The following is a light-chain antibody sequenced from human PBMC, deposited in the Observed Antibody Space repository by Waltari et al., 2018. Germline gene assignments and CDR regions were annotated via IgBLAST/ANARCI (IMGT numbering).Light chain of an antibody. V-gene: IGLV1-40*01. J-gene: IGLJ3*02. CDR3: QSYDTSLSVV. Sequence: QSVLTQPPSVSGAPGQMVTISCPGSGSNIGAGYDVHWYHHLPRGAPKLLIYGSSSRPLGVPDRFFGSTSGNSASLAIIGLRAEDEGDYYCQSYDTSLSVVFGGGTKLTVL. CDR1: GSNIGAGYD. CDR2: GSS.